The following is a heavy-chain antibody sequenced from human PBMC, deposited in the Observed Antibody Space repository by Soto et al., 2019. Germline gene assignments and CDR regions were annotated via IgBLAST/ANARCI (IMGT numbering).Heavy chain of an antibody. CDR1: GYTFTSYY. D-gene: IGHD4-17*01. Sequence: QVQLVQSGAEVKKPGASVKVSCKASGYTFTSYYMHWVRQAPGQGLEWMGIINPDDGSTTYAQKFQGRVTMTKDTSTSTVYMELSSLRSEDTAVYSWARVTHDDGDPRFVYWGQGTLVTVSS. J-gene: IGHJ4*02. CDR3: ARVTHDDGDPRFVY. V-gene: IGHV1-46*01. CDR2: INPDDGST.